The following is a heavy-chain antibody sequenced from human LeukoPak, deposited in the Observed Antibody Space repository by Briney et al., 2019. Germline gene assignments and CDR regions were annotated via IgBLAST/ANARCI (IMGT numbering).Heavy chain of an antibody. V-gene: IGHV3-23*01. CDR3: AKIVMATVTTDDY. CDR2: ISGSCSTT. D-gene: IGHD4-17*01. J-gene: IGHJ4*02. Sequence: PGGSLRLSCAVSGFTFSSYAMSWVRQAPGKGLELVSSISGSCSTTYYADSVKGRFTISRDNSKNTLYLQMNSLRAEDTAVYYCAKIVMATVTTDDYWGQGTLVTVSS. CDR1: GFTFSSYA.